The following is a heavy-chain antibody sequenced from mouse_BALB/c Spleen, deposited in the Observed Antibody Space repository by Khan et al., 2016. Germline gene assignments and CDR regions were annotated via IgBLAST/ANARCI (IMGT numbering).Heavy chain of an antibody. V-gene: IGHV5-9-4*01. CDR1: GFTFSSYA. J-gene: IGHJ3*01. Sequence: EVELVESGGGLVKPGGSLKLSCAASGFTFSSYAMSWVRQSPEKRLEWVAEISSGGSYTYYPDTVTGRFTISRANAKKTLYLEMSSLRSEDTAMYYCARVPFYWDQGTLVTVSA. CDR2: ISSGGSYT. CDR3: ARVPFY.